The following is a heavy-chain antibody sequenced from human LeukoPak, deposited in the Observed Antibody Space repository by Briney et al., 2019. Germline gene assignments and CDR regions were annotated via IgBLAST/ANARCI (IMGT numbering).Heavy chain of an antibody. D-gene: IGHD3-10*01. J-gene: IGHJ4*02. Sequence: TGGSLRLSYAASGLTFRNFWMCWVRQAPGKGLEWAATIKQDGSGQYYVDSVKGRFTISRDNAQNSLYLQMNNLRAEDTAVYYCARSYGHSIDYWGQGTLVTVSS. CDR3: ARSYGHSIDY. V-gene: IGHV3-7*01. CDR1: GLTFRNFW. CDR2: IKQDGSGQ.